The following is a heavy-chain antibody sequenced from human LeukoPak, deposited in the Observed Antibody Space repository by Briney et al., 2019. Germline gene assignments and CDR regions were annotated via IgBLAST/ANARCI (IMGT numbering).Heavy chain of an antibody. J-gene: IGHJ4*02. Sequence: SETLSLTCTVSGGSISSSSYYWGWIRQPPGKGLEWIGSIYYSGSTYYNPSLKSRVTISVDTSKNQFSLKLSSVTAADTAVYYCARDDSSGYYGVDYWGQGTLVTVSS. V-gene: IGHV4-39*07. CDR2: IYYSGST. CDR3: ARDDSSGYYGVDY. D-gene: IGHD3-22*01. CDR1: GGSISSSSYY.